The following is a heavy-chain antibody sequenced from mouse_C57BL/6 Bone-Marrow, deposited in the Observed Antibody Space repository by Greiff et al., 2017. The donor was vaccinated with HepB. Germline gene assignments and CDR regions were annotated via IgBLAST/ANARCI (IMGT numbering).Heavy chain of an antibody. CDR1: GYTFTSYW. D-gene: IGHD1-1*01. CDR3: ARLYYGSSSPWYFDV. Sequence: QVQLQQPGAELVMPGASVKLSCKASGYTFTSYWMHWVKQRPGQGLEWIGEIDPSDSYTNYNQKFKDKATLTVDKSSSTAYMQLSSLTSEDSAVYYCARLYYGSSSPWYFDVWGTGTTVTVSS. V-gene: IGHV1-69*01. J-gene: IGHJ1*03. CDR2: IDPSDSYT.